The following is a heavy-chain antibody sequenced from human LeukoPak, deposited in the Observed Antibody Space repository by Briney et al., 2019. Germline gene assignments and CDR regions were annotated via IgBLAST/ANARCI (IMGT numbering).Heavy chain of an antibody. CDR2: INHSGST. V-gene: IGHV4-34*01. CDR1: GGSFSGYY. J-gene: IGHJ4*02. Sequence: SETLSLTCAVYGGSFSGYYWTWIRQPPGKGLEWVGEINHSGSTTYKPSLKSRVTISVDTSKNHFSLRLTSVTAADTAVYYCARGPCSTSCHRSWYFDYWGQGTLVTVSS. CDR3: ARGPCSTSCHRSWYFDY. D-gene: IGHD2-2*01.